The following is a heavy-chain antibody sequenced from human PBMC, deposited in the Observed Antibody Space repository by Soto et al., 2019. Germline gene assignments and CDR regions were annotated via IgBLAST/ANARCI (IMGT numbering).Heavy chain of an antibody. CDR2: IYYSGGT. Sequence: QVQLQESGPGLVKPSQTLSLTCTVSGGSISRGGYYWSWIRQHPGKGLEWIGYIYYSGGTYYNPSPKRRVTVSVDTSENQFSLRLGSVTAADTAVYYCARKDSGYADYMDVWGKGTTVTVSS. D-gene: IGHD5-12*01. V-gene: IGHV4-31*03. CDR3: ARKDSGYADYMDV. CDR1: GGSISRGGYY. J-gene: IGHJ6*03.